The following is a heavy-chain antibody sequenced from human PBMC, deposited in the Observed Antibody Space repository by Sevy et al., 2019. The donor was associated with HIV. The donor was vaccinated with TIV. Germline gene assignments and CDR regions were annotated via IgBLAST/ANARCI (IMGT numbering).Heavy chain of an antibody. V-gene: IGHV3-30*04. D-gene: IGHD3-16*01. Sequence: GGSLRLSCAASGFIFSTYSMHWVRQAPGKGLGWVAIISYDGGNKYYADSVKGRFTISRDNSKNTLYLRMNSLRVEDTAVYYCAREGDFEDWWFDPWGQGTLVTVSS. CDR2: ISYDGGNK. CDR1: GFIFSTYS. J-gene: IGHJ5*02. CDR3: AREGDFEDWWFDP.